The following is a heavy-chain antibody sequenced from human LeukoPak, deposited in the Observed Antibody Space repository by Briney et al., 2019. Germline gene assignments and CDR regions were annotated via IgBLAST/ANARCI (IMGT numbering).Heavy chain of an antibody. CDR1: GFTFSNYA. V-gene: IGHV3-23*01. CDR3: AKQSVIGISHFDY. Sequence: GGSLRLSCAASGFTFSNYAMSWVRPAPGKGLEWVSAISGSDGRTYYADSVKGRFTISRDNSKNTLYLQINSLRAEDTAVYHCAKQSVIGISHFDYWGQGTLVTVSS. D-gene: IGHD2-21*01. J-gene: IGHJ4*02. CDR2: ISGSDGRT.